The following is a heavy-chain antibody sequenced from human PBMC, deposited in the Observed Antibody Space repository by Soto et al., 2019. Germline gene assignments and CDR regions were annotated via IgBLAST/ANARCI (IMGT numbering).Heavy chain of an antibody. CDR3: VRGGFLSHDHVIIAPATLGFDP. Sequence: QVQLMQYGAEVKKPGASVNVSCKASGYTFTTYDINWVRQAPGQGIEWMGWMNPNRTNTGYAEKFQGRVTMTRDTSISTAYMELSSLRYDDTAVYYCVRGGFLSHDHVIIAPATLGFDPWGQGTLVTVSS. J-gene: IGHJ5*02. V-gene: IGHV1-8*01. CDR1: GYTFTTYD. CDR2: MNPNRTNT. D-gene: IGHD2-2*01.